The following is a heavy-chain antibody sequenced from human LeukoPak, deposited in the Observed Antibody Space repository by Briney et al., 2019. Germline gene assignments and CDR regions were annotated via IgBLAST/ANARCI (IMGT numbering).Heavy chain of an antibody. CDR3: ARAPYIPAAGTNSGARWGYFDY. D-gene: IGHD6-13*01. CDR2: ISDNGGST. V-gene: IGHV3-23*01. J-gene: IGHJ4*02. Sequence: QPGGSLRLSCAASGFTFSNCAMSWVRQAPGKGLEWVSAISDNGGSTYYADSVKGRFTISRDNSKNTVYLQTNSLRAGDTAVYYCARAPYIPAAGTNSGARWGYFDYWGQGTLVTVSS. CDR1: GFTFSNCA.